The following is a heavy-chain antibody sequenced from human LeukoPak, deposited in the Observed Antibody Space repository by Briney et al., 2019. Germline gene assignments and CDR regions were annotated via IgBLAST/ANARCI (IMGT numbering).Heavy chain of an antibody. CDR3: ARGDCSGGSCYGFDY. Sequence: SGGSLRLSCVASGFRFSSYGMHCGRQAPGKGLEWVAVIWYDGSNKYYADSVKGRFTISRDNSKNTLYLQMNSLRAEDTAVYYCARGDCSGGSCYGFDYWGQGTLVTVSS. CDR1: GFRFSSYG. V-gene: IGHV3-33*08. J-gene: IGHJ4*02. D-gene: IGHD2-15*01. CDR2: IWYDGSNK.